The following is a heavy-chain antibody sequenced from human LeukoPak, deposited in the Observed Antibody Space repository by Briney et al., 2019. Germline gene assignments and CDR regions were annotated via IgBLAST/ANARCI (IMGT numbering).Heavy chain of an antibody. CDR2: ISNNGRTI. Sequence: GGSLGLSCAASAFIFSDYYMIWIRQAPGKGLEWISYISNNGRTIYYADSVKGRFTISRDNAKNSLYLQMNSLRAEDTAVYYCARGAAAGIVGWLDPWGQGTLVTVSS. J-gene: IGHJ5*01. CDR1: AFIFSDYY. D-gene: IGHD6-13*01. V-gene: IGHV3-11*04. CDR3: ARGAAAGIVGWLDP.